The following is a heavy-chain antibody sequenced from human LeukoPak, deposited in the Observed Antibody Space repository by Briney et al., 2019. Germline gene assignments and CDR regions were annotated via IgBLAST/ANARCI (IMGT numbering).Heavy chain of an antibody. CDR2: INPNGGVT. CDR3: ARDRYYDSSDTNPGERALEI. J-gene: IGHJ3*02. D-gene: IGHD3-22*01. Sequence: GASVKVSCKTSGYPFVAYYIHWVRQAPGQGLEWMARINPNGGVTKSAQKLQGRITVSRDTSVTTAYMELSGLISDDTALYYCARDRYYDSSDTNPGERALEIWGQGTMIPVSS. CDR1: GYPFVAYY. V-gene: IGHV1-2*02.